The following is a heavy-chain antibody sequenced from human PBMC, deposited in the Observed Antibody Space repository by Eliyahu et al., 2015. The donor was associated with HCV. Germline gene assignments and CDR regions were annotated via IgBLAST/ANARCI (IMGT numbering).Heavy chain of an antibody. J-gene: IGHJ4*02. CDR3: VREQNDGNPGGY. D-gene: IGHD4-23*01. CDR1: GGXIXSSTYY. V-gene: IGHV4-39*07. CDR2: FFYSGNT. Sequence: QLQLQESGPGLVKPSETLSXTCTXSGGXIXSSTYYWGWLRQPPGKGLEWIGSFFYSGNTYYNPSLRSRVTISVDTSKNQFSLKVNSVTAADTAVYYCVREQNDGNPGGYWGQGTLVTVSS.